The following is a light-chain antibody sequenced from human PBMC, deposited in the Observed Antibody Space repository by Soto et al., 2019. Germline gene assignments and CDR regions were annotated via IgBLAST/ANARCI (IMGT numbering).Light chain of an antibody. CDR3: QQYNSYRT. CDR2: KES. V-gene: IGKV1-5*03. Sequence: DIQMTQSPSTLSASVGARVTITGRASQSISSWLAWYQQKPGKAPKLLIYKESSLESGVQSRFSGSRSGTEFTLTISSLQPDDFATYYCQQYNSYRTVGQGTQVEIK. J-gene: IGKJ1*01. CDR1: QSISSW.